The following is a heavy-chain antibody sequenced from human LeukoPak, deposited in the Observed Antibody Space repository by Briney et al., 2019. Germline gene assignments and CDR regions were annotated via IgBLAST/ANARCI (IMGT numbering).Heavy chain of an antibody. CDR2: IFYSGIT. Sequence: PSETLSLTCTVSGGSISTSSYYWGWIRQPPGKGLEWIGSIFYSGITYYNASLKSRLTMSVDTSKNQFSLNLTSVTATDTAIYYCARDRGDYGSGSYYDYWGQGTLVTVSS. CDR1: GGSISTSSYY. CDR3: ARDRGDYGSGSYYDY. V-gene: IGHV4-39*02. J-gene: IGHJ4*02. D-gene: IGHD3-10*01.